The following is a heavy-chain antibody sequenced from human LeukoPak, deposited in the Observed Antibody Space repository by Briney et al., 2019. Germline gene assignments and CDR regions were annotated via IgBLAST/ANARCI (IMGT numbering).Heavy chain of an antibody. V-gene: IGHV4-61*01. CDR3: ARGDPYGDYIHFDY. CDR2: IYYSGST. J-gene: IGHJ4*02. D-gene: IGHD4-17*01. Sequence: SETLSLTCTVSGGSVSIGRYYWSWIRQPPGKGLEWIGYIYYSGSTNYNPSLKSRVTISVDTSKTQFSLKLSSVTAADTAVYYCARGDPYGDYIHFDYWGQGTLVTVSS. CDR1: GGSVSIGRYY.